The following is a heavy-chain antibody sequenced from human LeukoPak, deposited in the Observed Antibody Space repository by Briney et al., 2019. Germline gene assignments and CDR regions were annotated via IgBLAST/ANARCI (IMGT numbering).Heavy chain of an antibody. V-gene: IGHV3-30*18. Sequence: GGSLRLSCAASGFTFSSYSMNWVRQAPGKGLEWVAVISYDGSNKYYADSVKGRFTISRDNSKNTLYLQMNSLRAEDTAVYYCAKDKWFGERSAFDIWGQGTMVTVSS. CDR3: AKDKWFGERSAFDI. CDR1: GFTFSSYS. D-gene: IGHD3-10*01. CDR2: ISYDGSNK. J-gene: IGHJ3*02.